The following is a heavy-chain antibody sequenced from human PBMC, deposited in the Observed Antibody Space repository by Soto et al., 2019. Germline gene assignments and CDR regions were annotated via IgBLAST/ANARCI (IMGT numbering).Heavy chain of an antibody. J-gene: IGHJ3*02. D-gene: IGHD1-1*01. Sequence: QVQRQQWGAGLLKPSETLSLTCAVFGGSVNSGNYYWSWIRQPPGKGLEWIGEMSHRGGTHFNPSPRPRATLSVDTSKNQSALKMSSGPAANTALFYCARVGRGTATTVVDAFDIWGPGTMVTVSS. CDR2: MSHRGGT. CDR1: GGSVNSGNYY. V-gene: IGHV4-34*01. CDR3: ARVGRGTATTVVDAFDI.